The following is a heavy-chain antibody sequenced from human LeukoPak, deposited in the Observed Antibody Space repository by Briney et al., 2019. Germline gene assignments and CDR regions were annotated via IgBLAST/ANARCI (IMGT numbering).Heavy chain of an antibody. Sequence: PGGSLRLSCAASGFTVSSNYMSWVRQAPGKGLEWVSVIYSGGSTYYADSVKGRFTLSRDNSKHTLYLQMNSLTAEDTAVYYCAGSLPSYDYVWGSYRDWGQGTLVTVSS. CDR3: AGSLPSYDYVWGSYRD. CDR1: GFTVSSNY. J-gene: IGHJ4*02. CDR2: IYSGGST. V-gene: IGHV3-66*02. D-gene: IGHD3-16*02.